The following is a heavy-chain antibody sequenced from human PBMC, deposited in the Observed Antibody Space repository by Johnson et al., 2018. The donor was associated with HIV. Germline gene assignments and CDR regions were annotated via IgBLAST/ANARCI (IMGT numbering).Heavy chain of an antibody. CDR3: AKGMDSGYDRDDAFDI. Sequence: QVQLVESGGGVVQPGRSLRLSCAASGFTFSSYAMHWVRQAPGKGLEWVAVISYDGSNKYYADSVKGRFTISRDNAKNSLYLQMNSLRAEDTALYYCAKGMDSGYDRDDAFDIWGQGTMVTVSS. V-gene: IGHV3-30*04. CDR2: ISYDGSNK. J-gene: IGHJ3*02. CDR1: GFTFSSYA. D-gene: IGHD5-12*01.